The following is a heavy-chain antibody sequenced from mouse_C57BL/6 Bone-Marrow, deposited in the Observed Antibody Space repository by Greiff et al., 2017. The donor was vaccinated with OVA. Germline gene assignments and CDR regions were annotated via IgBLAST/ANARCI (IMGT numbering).Heavy chain of an antibody. J-gene: IGHJ2*01. CDR1: GFTFSSYA. Sequence: EVQLVESGGGLVKPGGSLKLSCAASGFTFSSYAMSWVRQTPEKRLEWVATISDGGSYTYYPDNVKGRFTISRDNAKNNLYLQMSHLKSEDTAMYYCAREILLLRYFDYWGQGTTLTVSS. CDR2: ISDGGSYT. V-gene: IGHV5-4*01. CDR3: AREILLLRYFDY. D-gene: IGHD1-1*01.